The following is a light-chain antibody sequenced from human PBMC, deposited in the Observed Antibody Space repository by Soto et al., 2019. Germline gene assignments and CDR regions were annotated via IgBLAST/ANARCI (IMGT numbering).Light chain of an antibody. V-gene: IGKV3-20*01. CDR1: QSVSSSY. Sequence: EIVLTQSPGTLSLSPGERATLSCRASQSVSSSYLAWYQQKPGQAPRLLIYGASSRATGIPDRFRGSGSGTDFPLTISRLEPEDFAVYYCQHYGSLVLTFGGGTKVEIK. J-gene: IGKJ4*01. CDR3: QHYGSLVLT. CDR2: GAS.